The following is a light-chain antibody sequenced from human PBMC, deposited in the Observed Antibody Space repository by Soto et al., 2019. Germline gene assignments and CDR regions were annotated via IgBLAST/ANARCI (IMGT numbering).Light chain of an antibody. CDR2: AAS. CDR1: QGISNY. V-gene: IGKV1-27*01. J-gene: IGKJ4*01. Sequence: DIQMTQSPSSLSASVGDRDTFTCRASQGISNYLAWYQQIPGKVPKLLISAASTLQSGVPSRFSGSGSGTDFTLTISSLQPEDVATYYCQKYTNVPAFGGGTKVEIK. CDR3: QKYTNVPA.